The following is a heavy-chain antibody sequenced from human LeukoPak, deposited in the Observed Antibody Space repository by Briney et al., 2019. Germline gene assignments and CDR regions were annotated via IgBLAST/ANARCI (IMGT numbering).Heavy chain of an antibody. CDR3: AKMTDARGRYGSGSH. Sequence: GFLRLSCAASGFTFSNFAMSWVRQAPGKGLEWVSSITDSGVSTFYADSLSGRFTISRDNSKNTLYLQMKNLRAADTATYYCAKMTDARGRYGSGSHWGQGTLVAVSP. V-gene: IGHV3-23*01. CDR2: ITDSGVST. CDR1: GFTFSNFA. J-gene: IGHJ4*01. D-gene: IGHD3-10*01.